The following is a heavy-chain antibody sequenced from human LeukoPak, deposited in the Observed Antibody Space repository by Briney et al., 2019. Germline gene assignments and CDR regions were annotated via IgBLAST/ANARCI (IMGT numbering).Heavy chain of an antibody. Sequence: GASVKVSCKASGYTFTGYYMHWVRQAPGQGVEWMGWINPNSGGTNYAQKFQGRVTMTRDTSISTAYMELSRLRSDDTAVYYCARTTYYYDSFDYWGQGTLVTVSS. CDR2: INPNSGGT. CDR1: GYTFTGYY. J-gene: IGHJ4*02. CDR3: ARTTYYYDSFDY. V-gene: IGHV1-2*02. D-gene: IGHD3-22*01.